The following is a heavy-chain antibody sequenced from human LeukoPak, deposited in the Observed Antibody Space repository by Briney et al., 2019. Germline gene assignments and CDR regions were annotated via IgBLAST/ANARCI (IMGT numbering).Heavy chain of an antibody. CDR2: INADGSSA. J-gene: IGHJ4*02. D-gene: IGHD3-3*01. CDR1: GFTLSNYW. V-gene: IGHV3-74*01. CDR3: AKDHYWSIDY. Sequence: PGGSLRLSCAASGFTLSNYWMHWVRQAPGKGLVWVSRINADGSSASYADSVKGRFTISRDIAKNTLYLQMNSLGAEDTGVYYCAKDHYWSIDYWGRGTLVTVSS.